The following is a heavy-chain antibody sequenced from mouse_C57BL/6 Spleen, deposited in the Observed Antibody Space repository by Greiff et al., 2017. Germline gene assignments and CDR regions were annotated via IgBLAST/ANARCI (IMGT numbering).Heavy chain of an antibody. Sequence: QVQLQQSGPGLVAPSQSLSITCTVSGFSLTSYAISWVRQPPGTGLEWLGVIWTGGGTNYNSALKSRLSISKDNSKSQVFLKMNSLQTDDTARYYCATYYYGSSPYWYFDVWSTGTTVTVSS. V-gene: IGHV2-9-1*01. CDR3: ATYYYGSSPYWYFDV. CDR1: GFSLTSYA. D-gene: IGHD1-1*01. J-gene: IGHJ1*03. CDR2: IWTGGGT.